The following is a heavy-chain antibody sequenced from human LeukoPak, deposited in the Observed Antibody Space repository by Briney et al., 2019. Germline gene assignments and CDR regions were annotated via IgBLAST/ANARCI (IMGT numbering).Heavy chain of an antibody. Sequence: GGSLRLSCAASGFFFSNYWMSWVRQAQGEGLEWVANINLDGNGRFYVDSVKGRFTISRDNNKKSVYLQMNSLRAEDTAVYYCARDRIQLWLGYYYYYMDVWGKGTTVTISS. CDR3: ARDRIQLWLGYYYYYMDV. D-gene: IGHD5-18*01. V-gene: IGHV3-7*01. CDR1: GFFFSNYW. CDR2: INLDGNGR. J-gene: IGHJ6*03.